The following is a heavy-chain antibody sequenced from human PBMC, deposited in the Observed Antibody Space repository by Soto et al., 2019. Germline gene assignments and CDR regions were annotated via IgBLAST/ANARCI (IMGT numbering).Heavy chain of an antibody. Sequence: SETLSLTCTVSGGCITSGGYYWTWLRQHPGKGLEWIGCIYHSGSAYYSPSLKSRVTISVDTSTDQFSLKVNFVTAADTAVYYCARGYYPGSGTYYFDYWGQGTLVTVSS. D-gene: IGHD3-10*01. CDR2: IYHSGSA. J-gene: IGHJ4*02. CDR3: ARGYYPGSGTYYFDY. V-gene: IGHV4-31*03. CDR1: GGCITSGGYY.